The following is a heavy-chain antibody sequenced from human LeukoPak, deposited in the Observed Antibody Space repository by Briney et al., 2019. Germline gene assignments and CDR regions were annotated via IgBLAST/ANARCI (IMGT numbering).Heavy chain of an antibody. Sequence: SQTLSLTCAISGDSVSSNSAAWNWIRQSPSRGLEWPGRTYYRSKWYNDYAVSVKSRITINPDTSKTQFSLQLSSVTPEDTAVYYCAGVVGYCSGGSCYDNWFDPWGQGTLVTVSS. D-gene: IGHD2-15*01. CDR1: GDSVSSNSAA. J-gene: IGHJ5*02. CDR3: AGVVGYCSGGSCYDNWFDP. CDR2: TYYRSKWYN. V-gene: IGHV6-1*01.